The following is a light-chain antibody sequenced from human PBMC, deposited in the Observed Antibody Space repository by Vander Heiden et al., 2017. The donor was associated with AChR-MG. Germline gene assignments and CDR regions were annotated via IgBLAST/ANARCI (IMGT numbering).Light chain of an antibody. Sequence: DIQMTQSPSSLSASVGDRVTMTCQASRDITKFLNWYQQRPGKAPKLLIYDASTLQVGVPSRFSGNGSATHFTVTITSLQPEDTGTYYCQQVDSFPRTFGPGTRLEIK. CDR3: QQVDSFPRT. V-gene: IGKV1-33*01. CDR2: DAS. J-gene: IGKJ2*01. CDR1: RDITKF.